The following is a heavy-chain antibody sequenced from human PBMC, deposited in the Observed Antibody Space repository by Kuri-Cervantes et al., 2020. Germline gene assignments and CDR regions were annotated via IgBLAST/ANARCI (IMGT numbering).Heavy chain of an antibody. J-gene: IGHJ4*02. CDR3: ARWGDTAMVREYYFDY. D-gene: IGHD5-18*01. V-gene: IGHV3-7*01. Sequence: GGSLRLSCAASGFTFSNAWMSWVRQAPGKGLEWVANIKQDGSEKYYVDSVKGRFTISRDNAKNSLYLQMNSLRAEDTAVYYCARWGDTAMVREYYFDYWGQGTLVTVSS. CDR1: GFTFSNAW. CDR2: IKQDGSEK.